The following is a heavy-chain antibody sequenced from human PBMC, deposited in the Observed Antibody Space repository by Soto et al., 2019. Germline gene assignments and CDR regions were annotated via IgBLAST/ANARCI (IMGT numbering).Heavy chain of an antibody. CDR3: AKDQLYSSSSREPRGDYRVHY. D-gene: IGHD6-6*01. V-gene: IGHV3-23*01. J-gene: IGHJ4*01. Sequence: GSLGLSSAASGFTFSSYAMSWVRQAPGKGLEWVSAISGSGGSTYYADSVKGRFTISRDNSKNALYLQMNSLRAEDTAVYYCAKDQLYSSSSREPRGDYRVHYCVNGTRTTVSS. CDR1: GFTFSSYA. CDR2: ISGSGGST.